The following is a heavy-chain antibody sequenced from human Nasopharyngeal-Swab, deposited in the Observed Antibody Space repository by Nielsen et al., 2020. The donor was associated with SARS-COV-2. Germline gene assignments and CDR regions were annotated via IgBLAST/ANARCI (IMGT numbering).Heavy chain of an antibody. CDR2: INHSVST. CDR3: ARSRAMVMFSTLRGKYYFAY. Sequence: SQTLSPTSALDGASFSGYYSSWNRHPPGKGLEWIGEINHSVSTNYNPSLKSRATISGDTSKNQFTLKLSSVTAADTAVYSCARSRAMVMFSTLRGKYYFAYWGQGTLVPVSS. V-gene: IGHV4-34*01. J-gene: IGHJ4*02. D-gene: IGHD5-18*01. CDR1: GASFSGYY.